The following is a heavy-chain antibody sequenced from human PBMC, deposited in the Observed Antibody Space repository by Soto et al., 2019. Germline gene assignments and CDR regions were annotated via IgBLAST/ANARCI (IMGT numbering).Heavy chain of an antibody. CDR1: GGTFSSYA. V-gene: IGHV1-69*06. D-gene: IGHD2-2*01. J-gene: IGHJ6*02. CDR2: IIPIFGTA. CDR3: ARGGGVVPAAMGATDGMDV. Sequence: QVQLVQSGAEVKKPGYSVKVSCKASGGTFSSYAISWVRQAPGQGLEWMGGIIPIFGTANYAQKFQGRVTITADKSTSTAYMEVSSLGSEDTVVYYCARGGGVVPAAMGATDGMDVWGQGTTVTVSS.